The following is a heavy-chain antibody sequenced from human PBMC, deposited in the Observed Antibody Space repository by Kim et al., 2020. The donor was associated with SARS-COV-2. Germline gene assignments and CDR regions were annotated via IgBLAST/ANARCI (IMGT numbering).Heavy chain of an antibody. D-gene: IGHD6-19*01. CDR2: IYYSGST. CDR1: GGSISSSSYY. V-gene: IGHV4-39*01. J-gene: IGHJ6*02. Sequence: SETLSLTCTVSGGSISSSSYYWGWIRQPPGKGLEWIGSIYYSGSTYYNPSLKSRVTISVDTSKNQFSLKLSSVTAADTAVYYCARWIAVAGRKGMDVWGQGTTVTVSS. CDR3: ARWIAVAGRKGMDV.